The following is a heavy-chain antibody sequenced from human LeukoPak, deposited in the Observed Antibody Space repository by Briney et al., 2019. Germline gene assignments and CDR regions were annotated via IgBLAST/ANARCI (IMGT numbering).Heavy chain of an antibody. CDR3: ARGTTTIFGVVIPRKYNWFDP. CDR2: INHSGST. V-gene: IGHV4-34*01. Sequence: SETLSLTCAVYGGSFSGYYWSWIRQPPGTGLEWIGEINHSGSTNYNPSLKSRVTISVDTSKNQFSLKLSSVTAADTAVYYCARGTTTIFGVVIPRKYNWFDPWGQGTLVTVSS. CDR1: GGSFSGYY. J-gene: IGHJ5*02. D-gene: IGHD3-3*01.